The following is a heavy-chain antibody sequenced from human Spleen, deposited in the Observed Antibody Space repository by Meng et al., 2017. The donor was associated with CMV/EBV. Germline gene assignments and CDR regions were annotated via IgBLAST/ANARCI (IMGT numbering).Heavy chain of an antibody. Sequence: SETLSLTCTVSGGSISSSSYYWGWIRQPPGKGLEWIGSIYYSGSTYYNPSLKSRVTISVDTSKNQFSLKLTSVTAADTAVYYCARMYYFDSSGPYYFDYWGQGTLVTVSS. J-gene: IGHJ4*02. CDR3: ARMYYFDSSGPYYFDY. CDR1: GGSISSSSYY. D-gene: IGHD3-22*01. CDR2: IYYSGST. V-gene: IGHV4-39*07.